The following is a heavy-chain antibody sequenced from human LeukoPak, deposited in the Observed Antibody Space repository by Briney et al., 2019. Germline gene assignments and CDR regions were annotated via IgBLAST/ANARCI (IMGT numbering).Heavy chain of an antibody. Sequence: SVKVSCKASGGTFSSYAISWVRQAPGQGLEWMGGIIPIFGTANYAQKFQGRVTITTDESTSTAYMELSSVRSEDAAVYYCARDFSRRFYYMDVWGKGTTVTVSS. V-gene: IGHV1-69*05. CDR1: GGTFSSYA. CDR3: ARDFSRRFYYMDV. CDR2: IIPIFGTA. J-gene: IGHJ6*03.